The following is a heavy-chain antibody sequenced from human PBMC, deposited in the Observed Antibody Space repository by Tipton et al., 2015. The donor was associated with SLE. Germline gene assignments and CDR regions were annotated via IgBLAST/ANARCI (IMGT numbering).Heavy chain of an antibody. CDR3: ARSTYMDV. CDR1: GFTFSSYA. Sequence: SLRLSCAASGFTFSSYAMHWVRQAPGKGLEWVAVISYDGSNKYYADSVKGRFTISRDNSKNTLYPQMNSLRAEDTAVYYCARSTYMDVWGKGTTVTVSS. V-gene: IGHV3-30-3*01. CDR2: ISYDGSNK. J-gene: IGHJ6*03.